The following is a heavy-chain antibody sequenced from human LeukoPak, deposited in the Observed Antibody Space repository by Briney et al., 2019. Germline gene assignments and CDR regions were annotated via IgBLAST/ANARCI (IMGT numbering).Heavy chain of an antibody. CDR3: ATATSLDYGDYFFHH. CDR1: GFTFRSYV. CDR2: IAYEDGRNE. D-gene: IGHD4-17*01. J-gene: IGHJ1*01. V-gene: IGHV3-30*03. Sequence: GGSLRLSCAASGFTFRSYVMHWVRQAPGKGLEWVAAIAYEDGRNEYYADSVKGRFTISRDNAKNSLYLQMNSLRVEDTAVYYCATATSLDYGDYFFHHWGQGTLVTVSS.